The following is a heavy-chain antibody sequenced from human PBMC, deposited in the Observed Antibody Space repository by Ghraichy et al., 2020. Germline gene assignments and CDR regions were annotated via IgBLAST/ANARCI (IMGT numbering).Heavy chain of an antibody. CDR2: INPDSGDT. D-gene: IGHD1-26*01. Sequence: VKVSCKTSGYSFTGYYMQWVRQAPGQGLEWMGWINPDSGDTRYAQKFQGRLSLTRDTSISTAYMELTRLKFNDTAVYFCASARPGEKSGSYYVGYWGQGTLVTVSS. V-gene: IGHV1-2*02. CDR3: ASARPGEKSGSYYVGY. J-gene: IGHJ4*02. CDR1: GYSFTGYY.